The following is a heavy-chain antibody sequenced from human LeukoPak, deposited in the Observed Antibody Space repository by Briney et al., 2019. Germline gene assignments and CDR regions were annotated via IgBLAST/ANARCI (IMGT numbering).Heavy chain of an antibody. CDR2: IRAYNGNT. CDR3: ARLGVDYGSGSYFDYYYYMDV. CDR1: GYTFTCYG. V-gene: IGHV1-18*01. J-gene: IGHJ6*03. D-gene: IGHD3-10*01. Sequence: ASVKVSCKASGYTFTCYGISWVRQAPGQGLEWMGWIRAYNGNTNYAQKLQGRVTMTTDTSTSTAYMELRSLRSDDTAVYYCARLGVDYGSGSYFDYYYYMDVWGKGTTVTVSS.